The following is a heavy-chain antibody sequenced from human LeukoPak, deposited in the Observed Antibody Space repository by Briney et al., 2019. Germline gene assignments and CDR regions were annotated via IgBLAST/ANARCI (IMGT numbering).Heavy chain of an antibody. J-gene: IGHJ5*02. CDR3: ARGDSSSWYFSGQNNWFDP. D-gene: IGHD6-13*01. Sequence: GASVKVSRKASGYTFTSYGISWVRQAPGQGPEWMGWISAYNGNTNYAQKLQGRVTMTTDTSTSTAYMELRSLRSDDTAVYYCARGDSSSWYFSGQNNWFDPWGQGTLVTVSS. V-gene: IGHV1-18*01. CDR1: GYTFTSYG. CDR2: ISAYNGNT.